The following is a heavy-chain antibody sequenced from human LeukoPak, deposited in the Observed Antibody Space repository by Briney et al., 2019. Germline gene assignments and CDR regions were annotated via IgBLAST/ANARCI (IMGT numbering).Heavy chain of an antibody. Sequence: PGGSLRLSCAASGFTFSNAWMTWVREAPGKGLEWVGRIKGKTEGGTTDYAAPVKGRFTISRDDSRNMLYLNMNSLKTEDTAVYYCAQASGYDRYWGQGTLVTVSS. CDR1: GFTFSNAW. CDR3: AQASGYDRY. V-gene: IGHV3-15*01. CDR2: IKGKTEGGTT. D-gene: IGHD5-12*01. J-gene: IGHJ4*02.